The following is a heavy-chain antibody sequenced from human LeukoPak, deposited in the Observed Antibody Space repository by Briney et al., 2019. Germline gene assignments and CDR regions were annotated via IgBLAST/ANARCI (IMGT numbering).Heavy chain of an antibody. J-gene: IGHJ5*02. CDR1: GGSISSYY. Sequence: SETLSLTCTVSGGSISSYYWSWIRQPPGKGLEWIGYIYYSGSTNYNPSLKNRVTISVDTSKNQFSLKLSSVTAADTAVYYCARGAVAGGRWFDPWGQGTLVTVSS. CDR3: ARGAVAGGRWFDP. CDR2: IYYSGST. D-gene: IGHD6-19*01. V-gene: IGHV4-59*01.